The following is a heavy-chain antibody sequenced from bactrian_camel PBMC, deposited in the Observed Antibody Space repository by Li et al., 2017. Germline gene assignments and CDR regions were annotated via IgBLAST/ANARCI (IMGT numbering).Heavy chain of an antibody. CDR2: INLSGNS. Sequence: HVQLVESGGGLVQSGGSLRLSCAASGFTYHDSIMTWVRQAPGKGLEWVSTINLSGNSYTAASVKGRFTISRDNAKNTLYLQLNSLKTEDTAMNYCAKGSWYGNSWYLLYWGQGTQVTVS. V-gene: IGHV3S1*01. J-gene: IGHJ4*01. D-gene: IGHD6*01. CDR3: AKGSWYGNSWYLLY. CDR1: GFTYHDSI.